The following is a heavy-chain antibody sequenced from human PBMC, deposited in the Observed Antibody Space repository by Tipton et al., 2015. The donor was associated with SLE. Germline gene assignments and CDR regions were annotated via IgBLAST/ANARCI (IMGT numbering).Heavy chain of an antibody. D-gene: IGHD1-26*01. Sequence: LSLTCTVSGGSVSSGSYYWNWVRQAPGKGLEWVAFIRYDGSNKYYADSVKGRFTISRDNAKNSLYLQMNSLRAEDTAVYYCARDSGTLYYYYYYMDVWGKGTTVTVSS. CDR2: IRYDGSNK. CDR1: GGSVSSGSYY. V-gene: IGHV3-33*08. CDR3: ARDSGTLYYYYYYMDV. J-gene: IGHJ6*03.